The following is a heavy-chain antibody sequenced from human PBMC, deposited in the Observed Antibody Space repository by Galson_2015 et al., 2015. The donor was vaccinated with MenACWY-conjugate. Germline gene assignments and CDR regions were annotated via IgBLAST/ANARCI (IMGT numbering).Heavy chain of an antibody. CDR1: GFTFSDYY. CDR3: ARELSLVAVGVTPGWFDT. D-gene: IGHD2-15*01. V-gene: IGHV3-11*01. Sequence: SLRLSCAASGFTFSDYYMSWIRQTPGKGLEWVSYISGSGHTMYNGDSVKGRFTISRDNAKKTLYLQMESLRAEDTAVYYCARELSLVAVGVTPGWFDTWGQGTLVTVSS. J-gene: IGHJ5*02. CDR2: ISGSGHTM.